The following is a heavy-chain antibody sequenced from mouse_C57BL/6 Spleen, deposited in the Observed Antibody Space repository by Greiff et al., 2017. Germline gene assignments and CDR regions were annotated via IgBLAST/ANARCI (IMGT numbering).Heavy chain of an antibody. D-gene: IGHD2-12*01. Sequence: EVKLMESGGGLVKPGGSLKLSCAASGFTFSDYGMHWVRQAPEKGLEWVAYISSGSSTIYYADTVKGRFTISRDNAKNTLFLQMTSLRSEDTAMYYCARDRYDPFDYWGQGTTLTVSS. CDR3: ARDRYDPFDY. V-gene: IGHV5-17*01. CDR2: ISSGSSTI. CDR1: GFTFSDYG. J-gene: IGHJ2*01.